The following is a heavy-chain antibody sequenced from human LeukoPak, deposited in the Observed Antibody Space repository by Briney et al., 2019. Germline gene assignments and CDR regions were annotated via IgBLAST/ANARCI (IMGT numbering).Heavy chain of an antibody. D-gene: IGHD3-10*01. Sequence: SETLSLTCTVSGGSISSSSYYWGWLRQPPGKGLEWVGSIYYSGSTYYNPSLKSRVNISVDTSKNLLSLMLSSVTAASPAVFFCSSVLDYYGSGSFLHWFDPWGEGTLVTVSS. CDR2: IYYSGST. V-gene: IGHV4-39*01. CDR1: GGSISSSSYY. J-gene: IGHJ5*02. CDR3: SSVLDYYGSGSFLHWFDP.